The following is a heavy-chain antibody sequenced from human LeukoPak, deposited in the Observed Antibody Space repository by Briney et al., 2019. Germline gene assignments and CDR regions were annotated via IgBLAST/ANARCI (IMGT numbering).Heavy chain of an antibody. Sequence: GGSLRLSCTVSGFTFSSHWMSWVRQAPGKGLEWVANINPDGNDKQYVDSVKGRLTISRDNAKNSLYLQMNSLRAEDTAVYYCIPANRGPSPLSDYWGQGTLVTVSS. J-gene: IGHJ4*02. CDR1: GFTFSSHW. D-gene: IGHD2/OR15-2a*01. CDR3: IPANRGPSPLSDY. CDR2: INPDGNDK. V-gene: IGHV3-7*01.